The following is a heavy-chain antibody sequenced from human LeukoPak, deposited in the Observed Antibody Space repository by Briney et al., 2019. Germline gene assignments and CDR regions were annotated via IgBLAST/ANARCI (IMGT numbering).Heavy chain of an antibody. J-gene: IGHJ4*02. Sequence: ASVKVSCKASDYSFTRFGITWVRQAPGQGLEWMGWISALYGHTNYAQKFQGRVTMTTDTSTSTAYMELRSLRSDDTAVYYCARDFYHGHCAGLSCFLLDSWGQGALVIVSS. CDR3: ARDFYHGHCAGLSCFLLDS. CDR2: ISALYGHT. D-gene: IGHD2-8*02. CDR1: DYSFTRFG. V-gene: IGHV1-18*01.